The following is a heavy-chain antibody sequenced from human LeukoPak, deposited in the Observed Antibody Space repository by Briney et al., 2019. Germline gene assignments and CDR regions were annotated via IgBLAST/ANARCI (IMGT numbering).Heavy chain of an antibody. V-gene: IGHV1-69*13. CDR2: IIPIFGTA. CDR1: VGTFSSYA. D-gene: IGHD2-2*01. Sequence: SVKVSCKASVGTFSSYAISWVRQAPGQGLEWMGGIIPIFGTANYAQKFQGRVTITADESTSTAYMELSSLRSEDTAVYYCARGGDIVVVPAAERGWFDPWGQGTLVTVSS. J-gene: IGHJ5*02. CDR3: ARGGDIVVVPAAERGWFDP.